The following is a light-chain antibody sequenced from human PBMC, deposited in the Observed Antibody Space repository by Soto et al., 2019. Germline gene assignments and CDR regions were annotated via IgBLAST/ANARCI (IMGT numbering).Light chain of an antibody. CDR2: DAS. CDR1: QSISSW. Sequence: DIQMTQAPSTLSASVGDRVTITCRASQSISSWLAWYQQKPWKAPKLLIYDASSLESWVPSRFSGSGSGTEFTLTLSSLQPDDFATYYCQQYNSYPLTFGGGTMVEIK. J-gene: IGKJ4*01. V-gene: IGKV1-5*01. CDR3: QQYNSYPLT.